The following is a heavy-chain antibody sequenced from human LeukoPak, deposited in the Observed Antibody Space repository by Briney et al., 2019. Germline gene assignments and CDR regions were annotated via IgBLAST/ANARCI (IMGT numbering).Heavy chain of an antibody. V-gene: IGHV3-21*01. J-gene: IGHJ4*02. Sequence: GGSLRLSCAASGFTFSTSSMNWVRQAPGKGLEWVSSIGGSSTSIYYAGSVKGRFTISRDNVKNSLYLQMNSLRAEDTAVYYCAREEGKQQMEAFDYWGQGTLVTVSS. D-gene: IGHD6-13*01. CDR2: IGGSSTSI. CDR3: AREEGKQQMEAFDY. CDR1: GFTFSTSS.